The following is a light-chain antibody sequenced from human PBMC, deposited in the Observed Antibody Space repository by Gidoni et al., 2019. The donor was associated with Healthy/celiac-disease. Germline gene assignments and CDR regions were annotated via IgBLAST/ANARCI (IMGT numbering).Light chain of an antibody. Sequence: IVLTQSPGTLSLSPGGRATLTCRASQSVSSSYLAWYQQKPGQAPRLLIYGASSRATGIPDRFSGSGSGTDFTLTISRLEPEDFAVYYCQQDNSSPGTFGQGTKVEIK. V-gene: IGKV3-20*01. CDR1: QSVSSSY. J-gene: IGKJ1*01. CDR3: QQDNSSPGT. CDR2: GAS.